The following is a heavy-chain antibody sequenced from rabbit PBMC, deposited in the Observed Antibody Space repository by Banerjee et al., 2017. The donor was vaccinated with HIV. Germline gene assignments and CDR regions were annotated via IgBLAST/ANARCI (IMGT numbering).Heavy chain of an antibody. CDR1: GFDITKYG. J-gene: IGHJ4*01. CDR3: ARGVNSGGYGYGNL. D-gene: IGHD6-1*01. CDR2: IDPIFGVS. Sequence: QEQLVESGGGLVQPGGSLKLSCTVSGFDITKYGVTWVRQAPGKGLEWIGYIDPIFGVSYYAPWANGRFTISSHNAQNTLYLQLNSLTAADTATYFCARGVNSGGYGYGNLWGPGTLVTVS. V-gene: IGHV1S47*01.